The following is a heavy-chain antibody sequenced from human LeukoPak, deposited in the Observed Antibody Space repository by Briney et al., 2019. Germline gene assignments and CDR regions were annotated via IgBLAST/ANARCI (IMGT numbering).Heavy chain of an antibody. CDR2: ISSSSSTI. CDR1: GFTFSSYS. V-gene: IGHV3-48*01. J-gene: IGHJ4*02. Sequence: GGSLRLSCAASGFTFSSYSMNWVRQAPGKGLEWVSYISSSSSTIYYADSVKGRFTISRDNAKNSLYLQMNSLRAEDTAVYFCARDKTYSDFWLWGQGTLVTVSS. CDR3: ARDKTYSDFWL. D-gene: IGHD3-3*01.